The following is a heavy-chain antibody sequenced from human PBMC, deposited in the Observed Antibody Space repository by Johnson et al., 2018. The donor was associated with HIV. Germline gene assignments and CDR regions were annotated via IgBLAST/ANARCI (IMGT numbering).Heavy chain of an antibody. CDR1: GFTFSRYW. J-gene: IGHJ3*01. Sequence: VLLVESGGGVVQRGRSLRLSCAASGFTFSRYWMSWVRQAPGKGLEWVANIKQDGSEKYYVDSMKGRFTISRDNSMNTLYLQMNSLRAEDTAVYYCATFGYTSGWIVTDDAFDVWGHGTLVTVSS. V-gene: IGHV3-7*02. CDR3: ATFGYTSGWIVTDDAFDV. D-gene: IGHD6-19*01. CDR2: IKQDGSEK.